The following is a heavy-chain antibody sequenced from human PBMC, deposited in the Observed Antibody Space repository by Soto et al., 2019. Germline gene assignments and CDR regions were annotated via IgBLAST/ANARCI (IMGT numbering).Heavy chain of an antibody. V-gene: IGHV3-33*01. CDR1: GFTFSSYG. D-gene: IGHD6-19*01. CDR2: IWYDGSNK. CDR3: ARWSSSSGWYLYYYYGMDV. J-gene: IGHJ6*02. Sequence: GGSLRLSCAASGFTFSSYGMHWVRQAPGTGLEWVAVIWYDGSNKYYADSVKGRFTISRDNSKNTLYLQMNSLRAEDTAVYYCARWSSSSGWYLYYYYGMDVWGQGTTVTVSS.